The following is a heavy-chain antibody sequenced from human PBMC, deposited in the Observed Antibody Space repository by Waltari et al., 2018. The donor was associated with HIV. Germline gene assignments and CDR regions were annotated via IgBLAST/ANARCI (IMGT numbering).Heavy chain of an antibody. CDR1: GFTFSNAW. V-gene: IGHV3-15*01. CDR2: IKSKTDGGTT. CDR3: TTADYYDSSGYSVPFDY. D-gene: IGHD3-22*01. Sequence: EVQLVESGGGLVKPGGSLRLSCAASGFTFSNAWMSWVRQAPGKGLEWVGRIKSKTDGGTTDYAAPVKDRFTISRDDSKNTLYLQMNSLKTEDTAVYYCTTADYYDSSGYSVPFDYWGQGTLVTVSS. J-gene: IGHJ4*02.